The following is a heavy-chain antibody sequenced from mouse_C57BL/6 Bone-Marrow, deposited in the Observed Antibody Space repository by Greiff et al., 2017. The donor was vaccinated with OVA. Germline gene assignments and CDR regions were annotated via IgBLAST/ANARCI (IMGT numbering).Heavy chain of an antibody. CDR1: GFSLTSYG. J-gene: IGHJ1*03. Sequence: VQLLESGPGLVAPSQSLSITCTVSGFSLTSYGVSWVRQPPGQGLEWLGVIWGDGSATYHSALISSLTISTDNSKSQVSLTLNSLLTGETAADYCAKWYGRWYVDVWGTGTTVTVSS. CDR3: AKWYGRWYVDV. D-gene: IGHD1-1*01. CDR2: IWGDGSA. V-gene: IGHV2-3*01.